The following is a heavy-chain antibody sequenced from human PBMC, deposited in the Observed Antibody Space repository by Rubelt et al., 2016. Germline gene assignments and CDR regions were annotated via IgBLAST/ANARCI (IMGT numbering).Heavy chain of an antibody. CDR1: GGSISSYY. Sequence: QLQLQESGPGLVKPSETLSLTCTVSGGSISSYYWSWIRQPPGKGLEWIGEINHRGSTNYNPSLKIRVTISVDTSKNQFSLKLSSVTAADTAVYYCATSYDVTDYWGQGTLVTVSS. CDR3: ATSYDVTDY. CDR2: INHRGST. J-gene: IGHJ4*02. V-gene: IGHV4-59*04. D-gene: IGHD2-2*01.